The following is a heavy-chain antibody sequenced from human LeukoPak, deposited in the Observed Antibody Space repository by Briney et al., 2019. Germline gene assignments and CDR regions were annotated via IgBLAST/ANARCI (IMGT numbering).Heavy chain of an antibody. J-gene: IGHJ4*02. V-gene: IGHV3-21*01. CDR3: APYGDYQGPGVDY. Sequence: GGSLRLSCAASGFTFSSYSMNWVRQAPGKGLEWVSSISSSSSYIYYADSVKGRFTISRDNAKNSLYLQMNSLRAEDTAVYYCAPYGDYQGPGVDYWGQGTLVTVSS. CDR1: GFTFSSYS. CDR2: ISSSSSYI. D-gene: IGHD4-17*01.